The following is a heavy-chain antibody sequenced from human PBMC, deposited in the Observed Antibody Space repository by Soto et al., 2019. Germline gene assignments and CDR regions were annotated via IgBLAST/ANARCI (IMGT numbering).Heavy chain of an antibody. CDR1: GASISSSDYY. V-gene: IGHV4-39*01. D-gene: IGHD3-3*01. Sequence: NPSETVSLTCTVSGASISSSDYYWGWVRQTPGKGLDWIGNIYYSGTTYYNPSLKSRVTISVDTSKNQFSLKLNSVTAADTAVYYCARFLVPPSRTTAFDYWGQGPLVTV. CDR2: IYYSGTT. J-gene: IGHJ4*02. CDR3: ARFLVPPSRTTAFDY.